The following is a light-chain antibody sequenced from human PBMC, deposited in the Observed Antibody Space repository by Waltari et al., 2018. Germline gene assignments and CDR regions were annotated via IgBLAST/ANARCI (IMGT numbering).Light chain of an antibody. Sequence: DIQMTQSPSTLSASVGDRVTITCRASQSFSTWMAWYQQKPGKAPNLLIYKASNLESGVPSTFSGSGSGTEFTLTISSLQPGDFATYYCQQYNSYPWTFGQGTKVVIK. CDR2: KAS. CDR3: QQYNSYPWT. V-gene: IGKV1-5*03. J-gene: IGKJ1*01. CDR1: QSFSTW.